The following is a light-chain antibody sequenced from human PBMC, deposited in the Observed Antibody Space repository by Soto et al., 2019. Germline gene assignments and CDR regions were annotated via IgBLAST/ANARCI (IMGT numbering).Light chain of an antibody. V-gene: IGKV1-5*03. CDR2: KAS. CDR3: QQYNSYSAT. CDR1: QSISSW. J-gene: IGKJ1*01. Sequence: DIQMTQSPSTLSASVGDRVTITCRASQSISSWLAWYQQKPGKAPKLLIYKASSLESGVPSRFSGSGSGTAFPLTISSLEPDDFANYYCQQYNSYSATFGQGTKVEIK.